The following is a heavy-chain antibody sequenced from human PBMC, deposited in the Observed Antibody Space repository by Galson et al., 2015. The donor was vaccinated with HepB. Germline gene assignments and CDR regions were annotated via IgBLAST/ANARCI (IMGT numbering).Heavy chain of an antibody. CDR3: ARHFDRGGSLVEKAFDI. D-gene: IGHD2-21*01. J-gene: IGHJ2*01. Sequence: SETLSLTCSVSGASVISNNYWWGWIRQPPGKGLEWIGSMFYSGSTNYNPSLKSRVTISVDTSKNQVSLILKSMTAADTAIYYCARHFDRGGSLVEKAFDIWGRGTLVTVSS. V-gene: IGHV4-39*01. CDR2: MFYSGST. CDR1: GASVISNNYW.